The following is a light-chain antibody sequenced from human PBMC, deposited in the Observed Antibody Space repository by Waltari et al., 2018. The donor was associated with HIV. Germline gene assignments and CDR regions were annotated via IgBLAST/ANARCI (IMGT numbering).Light chain of an antibody. CDR2: ATS. CDR3: QQTDSFPHT. CDR1: QSLNNH. Sequence: DIQMTQSPSSLSASLGDRVTITCRASQSLNNHLNWYQQTPGKAPELLIHATSTLHSGVPSRFSGSGSGTDFTLSISSLQHEDLATYYCQQTDSFPHTFGQGTRLEIK. J-gene: IGKJ5*01. V-gene: IGKV1-39*01.